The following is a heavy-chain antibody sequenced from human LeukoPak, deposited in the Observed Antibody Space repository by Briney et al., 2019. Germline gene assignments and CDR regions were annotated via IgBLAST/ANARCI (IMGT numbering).Heavy chain of an antibody. V-gene: IGHV1-2*02. CDR1: GYTFTGYY. CDR3: ARLKIMTTVTTPFDY. J-gene: IGHJ4*02. Sequence: ASVKVSCKASGYTFTGYYMHWVRQAPGQGLEWMGWINPNSGGTNYAQKFQGRVTMTRDTPISTAYMELSRLRSDDTAVYYCARLKIMTTVTTPFDYWGQGTLVTVSS. D-gene: IGHD4-17*01. CDR2: INPNSGGT.